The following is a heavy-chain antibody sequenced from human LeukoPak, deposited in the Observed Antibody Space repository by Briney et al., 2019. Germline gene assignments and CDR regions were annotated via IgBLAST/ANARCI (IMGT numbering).Heavy chain of an antibody. Sequence: PSETLSLTCTVSGGSISNFYWSWIRQPPGKGLEWIGYIYYSGNSNYNPSLESRVTISVDTSKNQFSLKLSSVTAADTAVYYCARHIGFCSSTTCQARFDPWGQGTLVTVSS. V-gene: IGHV4-59*08. CDR1: GGSISNFY. CDR2: IYYSGNS. D-gene: IGHD2-2*01. CDR3: ARHIGFCSSTTCQARFDP. J-gene: IGHJ5*02.